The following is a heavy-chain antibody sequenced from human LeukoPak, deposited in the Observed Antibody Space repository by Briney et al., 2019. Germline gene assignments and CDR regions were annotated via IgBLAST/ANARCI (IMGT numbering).Heavy chain of an antibody. CDR1: GFSFSTYA. D-gene: IGHD4-17*01. Sequence: PGGSLILSCAASGFSFSTYAMSWVRQAPGKGLEWVSSISGGGDYTHYADSVKGRFTISRDNSKNTVFLQMNSLRAEDTAVYYCAKDRSDYGDYKIDYWGQGTLVTVSS. J-gene: IGHJ4*02. CDR2: ISGGGDYT. CDR3: AKDRSDYGDYKIDY. V-gene: IGHV3-23*01.